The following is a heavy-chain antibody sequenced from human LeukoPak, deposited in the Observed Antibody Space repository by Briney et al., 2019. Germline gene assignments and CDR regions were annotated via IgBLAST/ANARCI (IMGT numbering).Heavy chain of an antibody. CDR3: AREMVLWFGELSYYFDY. Sequence: GGSLRLSCAASGFTFSSYWTSWVRQAPGKGLEWVANIKQDGSEKYYVDSVKGRFTISRDNAKNSLYLQMNSLRAEDTAVYYCAREMVLWFGELSYYFDYWGQGTLVTVSS. D-gene: IGHD3-10*01. V-gene: IGHV3-7*01. J-gene: IGHJ4*02. CDR1: GFTFSSYW. CDR2: IKQDGSEK.